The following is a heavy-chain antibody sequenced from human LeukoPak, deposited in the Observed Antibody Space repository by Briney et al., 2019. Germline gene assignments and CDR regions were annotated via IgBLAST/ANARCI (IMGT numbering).Heavy chain of an antibody. CDR2: ISYDGSNK. J-gene: IGHJ4*02. V-gene: IGHV3-30*04. CDR3: ARRDYFDY. CDR1: GFTFSSYA. Sequence: PGGSLILSCAASGFTFSSYAMHWVRQAPGKGLEWVAVISYDGSNKYYADSVKGRFTISRDNSKNTLYLQMNSLRAEDTAVYYCARRDYFDYWGQGTLVTVSS.